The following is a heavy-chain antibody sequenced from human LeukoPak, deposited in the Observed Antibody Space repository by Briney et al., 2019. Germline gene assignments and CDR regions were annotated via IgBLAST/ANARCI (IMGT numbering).Heavy chain of an antibody. CDR3: ARDGTGATPFDY. CDR2: INPNSGGT. D-gene: IGHD1-26*01. J-gene: IGHJ4*02. V-gene: IGHV1-2*02. Sequence: ASVKVSCKASGYTFTRYYMHWVRQAPGQGREWMGWINPNSGGTNYAQKFQGSVTMTRDTSISTAYMELSRLRSDHTAVYYCARDGTGATPFDYWGQGTLVTVSS. CDR1: GYTFTRYY.